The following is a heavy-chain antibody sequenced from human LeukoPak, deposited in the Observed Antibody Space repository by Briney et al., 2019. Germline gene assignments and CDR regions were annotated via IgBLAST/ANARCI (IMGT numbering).Heavy chain of an antibody. J-gene: IGHJ4*02. V-gene: IGHV3-23*01. CDR1: GFTFSSYA. Sequence: GGSLRLSCAASGFTFSSYAMTWVRQAPGKGLEWVSTVTGSGSSTYYTDSVKGRFSISRDNSKNTLYLQMNSLRAEDTAVYYCAKDGTVTPFDYWGQGTLVTVSS. CDR2: VTGSGSST. CDR3: AKDGTVTPFDY. D-gene: IGHD4-17*01.